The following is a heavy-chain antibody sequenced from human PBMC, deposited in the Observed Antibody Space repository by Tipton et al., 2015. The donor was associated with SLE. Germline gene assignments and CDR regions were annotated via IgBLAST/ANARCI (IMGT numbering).Heavy chain of an antibody. J-gene: IGHJ4*02. V-gene: IGHV4-34*01. D-gene: IGHD2-2*01. CDR2: INHSGST. CDR3: AGPTVVVPAAKETTPGGFDY. CDR1: GGSFSGYY. Sequence: TLSLTCAVYGGSFSGYYWSWIRQPPGKGLEWIGEINHSGSTNYNPSLKSRVTISVDTSKNQFSLKLSSVTAADTAVYYCAGPTVVVPAAKETTPGGFDYWGQGTLVTVSS.